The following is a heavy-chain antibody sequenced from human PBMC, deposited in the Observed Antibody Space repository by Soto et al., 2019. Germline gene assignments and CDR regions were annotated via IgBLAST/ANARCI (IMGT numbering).Heavy chain of an antibody. D-gene: IGHD1-26*01. V-gene: IGHV4-59*01. Sequence: PSETLSLTCTVSGGSISSYYWSWIRQPPGKGLEWIGYIYYSGGTNYNPSLKSRVTISVDTSKNQFSLKLSSVTAADTAVYYCAREGSGSYYHDAFDIWGQGTMVTVSS. J-gene: IGHJ3*02. CDR3: AREGSGSYYHDAFDI. CDR1: GGSISSYY. CDR2: IYYSGGT.